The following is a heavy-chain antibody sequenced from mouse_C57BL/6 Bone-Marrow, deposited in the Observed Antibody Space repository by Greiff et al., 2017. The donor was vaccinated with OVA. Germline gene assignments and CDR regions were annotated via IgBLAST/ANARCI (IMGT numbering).Heavy chain of an antibody. CDR3: ARLYFDV. Sequence: QVQLQQPGAELVMPGPSVKLSCKASGYTFTSYWMHWVKQRPGQGLEWIGEIDPSDSYTNYNQKFKGKSTLTVDKSSSTAYMQLSSLTSEDSAVYYCARLYFDVWGTGTTVTVSS. J-gene: IGHJ1*03. V-gene: IGHV1-69*01. CDR2: IDPSDSYT. CDR1: GYTFTSYW.